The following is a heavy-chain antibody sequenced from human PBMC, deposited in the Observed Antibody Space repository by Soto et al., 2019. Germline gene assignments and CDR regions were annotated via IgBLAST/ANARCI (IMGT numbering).Heavy chain of an antibody. D-gene: IGHD2-15*01. CDR1: EFIFSSYG. Sequence: QVQLVESGGGVVQPGRSLRLSCAASEFIFSSYGMHWVRQAPGKGLEWVAVISSDGSVKYYADSVKGRFTISRDNSKNTVYLQVSNLRAEDTAVYFCARDQTDSGGYSDSWGQGTLVTVSS. CDR2: ISSDGSVK. J-gene: IGHJ4*02. V-gene: IGHV3-30*03. CDR3: ARDQTDSGGYSDS.